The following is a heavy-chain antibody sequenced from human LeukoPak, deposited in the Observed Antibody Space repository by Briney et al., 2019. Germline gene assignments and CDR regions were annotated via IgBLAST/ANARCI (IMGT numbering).Heavy chain of an antibody. Sequence: GGSLRLSCAASGFTFSSYSMNWVRQAPGKGLEWVSSISSSSSYIYYADSVKGRFTISRDNAKNSLYLQMNSLRGEDTAMYYCARVQGGGFRTADYWGQGTLVTVSS. V-gene: IGHV3-21*01. CDR2: ISSSSSYI. CDR1: GFTFSSYS. J-gene: IGHJ4*02. CDR3: ARVQGGGFRTADY. D-gene: IGHD1-14*01.